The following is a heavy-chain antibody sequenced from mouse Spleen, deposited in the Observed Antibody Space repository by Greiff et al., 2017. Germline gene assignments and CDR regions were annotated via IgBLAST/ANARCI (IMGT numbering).Heavy chain of an antibody. D-gene: IGHD1-1*01. CDR1: GFTFSSYG. J-gene: IGHJ3*01. CDR2: FSSGGSYT. CDR3: ARQGLLLREFAY. V-gene: IGHV5-6*01. Sequence: EVKLVESGGDLVKPGGSLTLSCTASGFTFSSYGMSWVRQPPDKRLEGVATFSSGGSYTYYPDSVKGRFTISRDNAKNTLYLQISSLNSEDTAMYYCARQGLLLREFAYWGQGTLGTVSA.